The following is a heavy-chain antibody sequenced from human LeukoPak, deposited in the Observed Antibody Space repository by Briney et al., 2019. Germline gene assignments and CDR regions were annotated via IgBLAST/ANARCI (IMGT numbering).Heavy chain of an antibody. CDR1: GFTFSNDW. V-gene: IGHV3-15*01. CDR3: TTDPPPVGYDSSGYYYLRY. D-gene: IGHD3-22*01. J-gene: IGHJ4*02. Sequence: PGGSLRLSCAASGFTFSNDWLSWVRQAPGKGLEWVGRINSKTDGGTTDYAAPVKGRFTISRDDSKNTLYLQMNSLKTEDTAVYYCTTDPPPVGYDSSGYYYLRYWGRGTLVTVSS. CDR2: INSKTDGGTT.